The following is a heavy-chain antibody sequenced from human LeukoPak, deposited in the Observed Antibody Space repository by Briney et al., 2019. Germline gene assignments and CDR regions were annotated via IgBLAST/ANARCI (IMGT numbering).Heavy chain of an antibody. CDR3: ASAGYDYGDLNFDY. CDR1: GGSISSSSYY. D-gene: IGHD4-17*01. Sequence: PSETLSLTCTVSGGSISSSSYYWGWIRQPPGKGLEGIVSIYYSGSTYYNPSLKSRVTISVDTSKNQFSLKLSSVTAADTAVYYCASAGYDYGDLNFDYWGQGTLVTVSS. J-gene: IGHJ4*02. V-gene: IGHV4-39*01. CDR2: IYYSGST.